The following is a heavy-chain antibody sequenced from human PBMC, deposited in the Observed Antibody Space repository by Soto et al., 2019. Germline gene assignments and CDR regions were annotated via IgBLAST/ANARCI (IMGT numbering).Heavy chain of an antibody. D-gene: IGHD5-18*01. J-gene: IGHJ4*02. Sequence: GGSLRLSWAVSGVTLTNVWMNWVRQAPGKGPEWVGRIKSKTDGGTTDYAAPVKGRFTISRDDSENTLYLQMNSLETEDTAVYYCSHGYYQYFNSWGQGTLVTVS. CDR3: SHGYYQYFNS. CDR2: IKSKTDGGTT. CDR1: GVTLTNVW. V-gene: IGHV3-15*07.